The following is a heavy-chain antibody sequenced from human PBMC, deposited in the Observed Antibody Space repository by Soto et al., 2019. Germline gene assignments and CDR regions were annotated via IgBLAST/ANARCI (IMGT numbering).Heavy chain of an antibody. Sequence: GGSLRLSCVASGFTFSSYTMNWVRQTPGRRLEWVAYISSSGSTIYYAESVKGRLTVSRDNAKSSLYLQMDGLRDEDTAVYYCASGLGSSRSWGQGSRVTVSS. D-gene: IGHD3-10*01. V-gene: IGHV3-48*02. CDR1: GFTFSSYT. CDR2: ISSSGSTI. CDR3: ASGLGSSRS. J-gene: IGHJ1*01.